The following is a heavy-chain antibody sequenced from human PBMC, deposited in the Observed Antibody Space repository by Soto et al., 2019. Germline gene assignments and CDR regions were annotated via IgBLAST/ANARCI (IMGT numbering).Heavy chain of an antibody. CDR3: ARGYEFWNGYCLDV. CDR2: MNPNSGNT. D-gene: IGHD3-3*01. V-gene: IGHV1-8*01. Sequence: ASVKVSCKATGFTLTSYEINWVRQASGQGLEWMGWMNPNSGNTGYAQKFQGRVTMTRNTSISTAYMELSSLRSEDTAVYYCARGYEFWNGYCLDVWGPGALVTVSS. CDR1: GFTLTSYE. J-gene: IGHJ4*02.